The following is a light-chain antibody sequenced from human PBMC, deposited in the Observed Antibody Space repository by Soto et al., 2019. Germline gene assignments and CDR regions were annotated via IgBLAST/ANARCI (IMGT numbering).Light chain of an antibody. Sequence: DIQMTQSPSSLSASVGDRVTITCQASHYLGNSLSWSQQKPGKAPKLLIYAASSLQSGVPSRFSGSGSGTDFTLTISSLQPEDFATYYCQQSYSTPITFGQGTRLEIK. CDR1: HYLGNS. CDR2: AAS. CDR3: QQSYSTPIT. V-gene: IGKV1-39*01. J-gene: IGKJ5*01.